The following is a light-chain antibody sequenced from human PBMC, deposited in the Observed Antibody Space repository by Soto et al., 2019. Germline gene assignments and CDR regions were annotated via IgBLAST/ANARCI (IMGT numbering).Light chain of an antibody. CDR1: QSISNS. CDR3: QLATCFPLP. V-gene: IGKV1-12*01. CDR2: AAS. Sequence: EIHITQTPSTLSASVGDRFTITCRASQSISNSLAWYHQKPGKTPNLLIYAASTLQSGVPSRFSGSGSGTDFTLTISSLQPEDFATYYCQLATCFPLPFGGRTKADI. J-gene: IGKJ4*01.